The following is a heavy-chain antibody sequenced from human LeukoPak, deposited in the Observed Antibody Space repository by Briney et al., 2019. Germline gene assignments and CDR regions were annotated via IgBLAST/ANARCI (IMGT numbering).Heavy chain of an antibody. D-gene: IGHD6-19*01. CDR2: INPSGGNT. CDR3: AKCRLSSSGSADY. CDR1: GYTFTSYY. Sequence: ASVKVSCKASGYTFTSYYMHWVRQAPGLGLEWMGKINPSGGNTAYAQKFQGRVTMTRDTSTCTVYMELTSLRSDDTAVYYCAKCRLSSSGSADYWGQGTLVTVSS. V-gene: IGHV1-46*01. J-gene: IGHJ4*02.